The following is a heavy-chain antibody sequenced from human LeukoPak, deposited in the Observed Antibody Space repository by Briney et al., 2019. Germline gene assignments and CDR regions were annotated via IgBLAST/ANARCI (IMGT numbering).Heavy chain of an antibody. CDR3: ARGGTMVRGVIVY. Sequence: ASVKVSCKASGYTFTGYYMHWVRQAPGQGLEWMGWMNPNSGNTGYAQKFQGRVTMTRNTSISTAYMELSSLRSEDTALYYCARGGTMVRGVIVYWGQGTLVTVSS. V-gene: IGHV1-8*02. D-gene: IGHD3-10*01. CDR1: GYTFTGYY. J-gene: IGHJ4*02. CDR2: MNPNSGNT.